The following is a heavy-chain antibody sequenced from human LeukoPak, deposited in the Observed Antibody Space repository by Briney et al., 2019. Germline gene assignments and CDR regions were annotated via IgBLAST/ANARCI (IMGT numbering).Heavy chain of an antibody. CDR3: ARTRYSSGWYADY. D-gene: IGHD6-19*01. J-gene: IGHJ4*02. V-gene: IGHV4-39*01. CDR2: IYYSGST. Sequence: SETLSLICTVSGGSISSSSYYWGWIRQPPGKGLERIGSIYYSGSTYYNPSLKSRVTISVDTSKNQFSLKLSSVTAADTAVYYCARTRYSSGWYADYWGQGTLVTVSS. CDR1: GGSISSSSYY.